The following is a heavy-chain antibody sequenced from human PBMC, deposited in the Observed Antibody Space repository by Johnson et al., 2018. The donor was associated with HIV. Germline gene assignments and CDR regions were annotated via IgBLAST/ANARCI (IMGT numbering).Heavy chain of an antibody. CDR2: IRYDGSNK. J-gene: IGHJ3*02. Sequence: QVQLVESGGGVVQPGGTLRLSCAASGFIFRTYGMHWVRQAPGKGLEWVAFIRYDGSNKYYADAVKGRFSISRDNSKNTLSLQMNSLRAEDTAVYYCANYDQERYDAFDIWGQGTMVTVSS. CDR1: GFIFRTYG. D-gene: IGHD3-22*01. CDR3: ANYDQERYDAFDI. V-gene: IGHV3-30*02.